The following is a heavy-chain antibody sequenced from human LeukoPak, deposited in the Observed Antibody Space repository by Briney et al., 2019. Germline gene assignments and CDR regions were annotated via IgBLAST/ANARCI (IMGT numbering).Heavy chain of an antibody. Sequence: ASVKVSCKASGYTFTSYGISWVRQAPGQGLEWMGWINPNSGGTKYAQKFQGRVTMTRDTSISTAYMELSRLRSDDTAVYYCARGEAGTVNYWGQGTLVTVSS. V-gene: IGHV1-2*02. CDR2: INPNSGGT. J-gene: IGHJ4*02. CDR1: GYTFTSYG. CDR3: ARGEAGTVNY. D-gene: IGHD1-1*01.